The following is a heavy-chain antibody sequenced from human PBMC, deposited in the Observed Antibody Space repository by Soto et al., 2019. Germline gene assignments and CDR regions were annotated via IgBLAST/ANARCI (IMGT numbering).Heavy chain of an antibody. D-gene: IGHD1-26*01. J-gene: IGHJ4*02. CDR1: GFSLSKARMG. V-gene: IGHV2-26*01. CDR2: IFWNDER. CDR3: ARALREVLPIYNLDS. Sequence: QVTLKESGPVLVKPTETLTLTCSVSGFSLSKARMGVSWIRQPPGKALEWLAHIFWNDERSYNTSLKSRLTIASYTSKSQLVPTMTNVDPVDTGTYFCARALREVLPIYNLDSWGQGTLVTVSS.